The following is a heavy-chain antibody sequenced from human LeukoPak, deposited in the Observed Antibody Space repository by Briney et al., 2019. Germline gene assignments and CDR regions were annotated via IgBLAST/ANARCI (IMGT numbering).Heavy chain of an antibody. J-gene: IGHJ3*02. D-gene: IGHD2-15*01. CDR1: GFSFSGYW. CDR2: IMQDGSEK. V-gene: IGHV3-7*01. Sequence: PGGSLRLSCAASGFSFSGYWMSWVRQAPGKGLEWVANIMQDGSEKYYVDSVKGRFTISRDNAKNSLYLQMNSLRAEDTAVYYCARDNEYCSGNTCYSVKCFDIWGHGTMVTVFS. CDR3: ARDNEYCSGNTCYSVKCFDI.